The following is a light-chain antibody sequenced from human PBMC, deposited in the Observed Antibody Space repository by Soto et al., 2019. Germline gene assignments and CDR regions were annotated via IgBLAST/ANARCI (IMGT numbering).Light chain of an antibody. CDR1: QSVSSY. Sequence: EVVLTQSPATLSLSPGERATLSCSASQSVSSYLAWYQQKPGQAPRLLVYGASTRPTGIPTRFSGSGSGTNFTLTISRLEPEDFEVYYCQQYGKLPRTFGQGTKVDIK. CDR2: GAS. J-gene: IGKJ1*01. CDR3: QQYGKLPRT. V-gene: IGKV3-20*01.